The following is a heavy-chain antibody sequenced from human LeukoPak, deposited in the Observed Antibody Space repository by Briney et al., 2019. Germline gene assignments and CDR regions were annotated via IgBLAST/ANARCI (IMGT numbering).Heavy chain of an antibody. V-gene: IGHV3-21*01. CDR1: GFTFSSYS. CDR3: ARDNHYYDSSGPDY. J-gene: IGHJ4*02. Sequence: GGSLRLSCAASGFTFSSYSMNWVRQAPGKGLEWVSSISSSSSYIYYADSVKGRFTISRDNAKNSLYLQMNSLRAEDTAVYYCARDNHYYDSSGPDYWGQGTLVTVSS. D-gene: IGHD3-22*01. CDR2: ISSSSSYI.